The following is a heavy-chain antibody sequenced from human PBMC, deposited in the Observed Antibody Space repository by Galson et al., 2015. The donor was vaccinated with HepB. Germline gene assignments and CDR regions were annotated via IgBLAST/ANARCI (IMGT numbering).Heavy chain of an antibody. CDR3: AKERGDFWSGYFDY. V-gene: IGHV3-33*06. CDR1: GFTFSSYG. Sequence: SLRLSCAASGFTFSSYGMHWVRQAPGKGLEWVAVIWYDGSNKYYADSVKGRFTISRDNSKNTLYLQMNSLRAEDTAVYYCAKERGDFWSGYFDYWGQGTLVTVSS. D-gene: IGHD3-3*01. J-gene: IGHJ4*02. CDR2: IWYDGSNK.